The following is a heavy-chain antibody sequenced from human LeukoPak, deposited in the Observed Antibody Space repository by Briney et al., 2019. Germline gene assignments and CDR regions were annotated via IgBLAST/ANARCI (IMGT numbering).Heavy chain of an antibody. Sequence: PSETLSLTCIVSGGSISNYYWSWIRQPAGKGLEWIGRIYTSGSTDYNPSLKSRVTMSVDTSKNQFSLKLSSVTAADTAVYYCGRDYSLGYHYDNWGQGTLVTVSS. CDR2: IYTSGST. D-gene: IGHD3-22*01. CDR1: GGSISNYY. J-gene: IGHJ4*02. CDR3: GRDYSLGYHYDN. V-gene: IGHV4-4*07.